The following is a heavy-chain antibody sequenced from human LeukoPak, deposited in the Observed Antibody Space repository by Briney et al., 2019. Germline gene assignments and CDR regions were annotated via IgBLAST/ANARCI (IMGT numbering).Heavy chain of an antibody. V-gene: IGHV3-48*03. J-gene: IGHJ4*02. CDR1: GFTFSSYE. CDR2: IGSSDSTT. Sequence: GGSLRLSCVASGFTFSSYEMNWVRQAPGKGLEWLSYIGSSDSTTHYADSVKGRFTISRDNAKNSLYLQMNSLRVEDTAVYYCARLFGDVTTYDYWGQGTRAT. CDR3: ARLFGDVTTYDY. D-gene: IGHD4-17*01.